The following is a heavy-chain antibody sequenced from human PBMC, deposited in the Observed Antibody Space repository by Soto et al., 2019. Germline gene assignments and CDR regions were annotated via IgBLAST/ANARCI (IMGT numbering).Heavy chain of an antibody. V-gene: IGHV5-10-1*01. J-gene: IGHJ6*02. CDR3: ARLFLGSIAAAPTGGMDV. CDR1: GYSFTSYW. CDR2: IDPSDSYT. Sequence: GESLKISCKGSGYSFTSYWISWVRQMPGKGLEWMGRIDPSDSYTNYSPSFQGHVTISADKSISTAYLKWSSLKASDTAMYYCARLFLGSIAAAPTGGMDVWGQGTTVTVSS. D-gene: IGHD6-13*01.